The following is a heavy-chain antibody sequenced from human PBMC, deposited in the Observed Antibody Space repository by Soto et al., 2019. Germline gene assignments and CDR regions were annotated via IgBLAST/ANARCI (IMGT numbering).Heavy chain of an antibody. CDR3: AREGFSGSYLSD. CDR2: IVPMSGTT. CDR1: GGTLNSNA. V-gene: IGHV1-69*01. D-gene: IGHD1-26*01. Sequence: QVQLVQSGAEVKKPGSSVKVSCKASGGTLNSNAISWVRQAPGQGFEWMGGIVPMSGTTKYAPKFQGRVTITGDESTSTAYMEVNNLRSDDTAVYYCAREGFSGSYLSDWGQGTLVTVSS. J-gene: IGHJ4*02.